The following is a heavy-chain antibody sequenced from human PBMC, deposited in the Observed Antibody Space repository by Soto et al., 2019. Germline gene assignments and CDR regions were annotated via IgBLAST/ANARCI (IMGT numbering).Heavy chain of an antibody. V-gene: IGHV3-7*01. J-gene: IGHJ6*03. D-gene: IGHD6-13*01. Sequence: EVQLVESGGGLVQPGGSLRLSCAASGFTFSSYWMSWVRQAPGKGLEWVANIKQDGSEKYYVDSVKGRFTISRDNAKNSLYLQMNSLRAEDTAVYYCASKGIAAAGKFYYYYYMDVWGKGTTVTVSS. CDR1: GFTFSSYW. CDR2: IKQDGSEK. CDR3: ASKGIAAAGKFYYYYYMDV.